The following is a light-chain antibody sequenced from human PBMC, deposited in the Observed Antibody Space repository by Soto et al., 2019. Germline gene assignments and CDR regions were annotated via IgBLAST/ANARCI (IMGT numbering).Light chain of an antibody. V-gene: IGKV1-5*01. CDR2: DAS. CDR3: QQYTNTNNPWM. Sequence: DVQVTQSPSTVTASVRDRVTITFRASQTISTWMAWYQQNPGKAPKLLIYDASTLESGVPSRFSGSGSGTEFTLIISGLQPHDYATYYCQQYTNTNNPWMLGQGTKVDIK. J-gene: IGKJ1*01. CDR1: QTISTW.